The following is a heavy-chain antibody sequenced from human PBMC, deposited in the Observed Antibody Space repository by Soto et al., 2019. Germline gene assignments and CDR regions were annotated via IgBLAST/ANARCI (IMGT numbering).Heavy chain of an antibody. V-gene: IGHV3-21*01. Sequence: SLRLSCVGSGFTFSNYSINWVRQAPGKGLEWVSSISSRSDIYYADSVKGRFTISRDNAKNSMSLQMNSLRAEDTAVYYCAREYTAWPLAYGLDVWGQGTTVTVSS. D-gene: IGHD2-2*02. CDR1: GFTFSNYS. CDR2: ISSRSDI. J-gene: IGHJ6*02. CDR3: AREYTAWPLAYGLDV.